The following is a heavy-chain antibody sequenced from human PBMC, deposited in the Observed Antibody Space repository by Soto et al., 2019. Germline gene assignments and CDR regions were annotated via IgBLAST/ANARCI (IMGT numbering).Heavy chain of an antibody. V-gene: IGHV1-18*01. D-gene: IGHD2-2*01. CDR1: GYAFSKYG. CDR3: ARVVPGAEAWFGP. CDR2: ISLYSDGT. Sequence: APVKVSCKTSGYAFSKYGITWVRQAHGQPLEWLGWISLYSDGTNYAQKFQGRVSMTTDTSTTTAYMELRSLRSDDTAVYYCARVVPGAEAWFGPWGQGTLVTVSS. J-gene: IGHJ5*02.